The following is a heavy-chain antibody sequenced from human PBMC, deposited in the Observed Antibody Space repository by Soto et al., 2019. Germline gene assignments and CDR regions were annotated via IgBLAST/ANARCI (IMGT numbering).Heavy chain of an antibody. Sequence: EVQLVESGGGLVKPGGSLRLSCAASGFTFSSYSMNWVRQAPGKGLEWVSSISSSSSYIYYADSVKGRFTISRDNAKNSLYLQMNSLRAEDTAVYYCARVGGRPDGNFDYWGQGTLVTVSS. V-gene: IGHV3-21*01. D-gene: IGHD2-15*01. CDR3: ARVGGRPDGNFDY. CDR1: GFTFSSYS. J-gene: IGHJ4*02. CDR2: ISSSSSYI.